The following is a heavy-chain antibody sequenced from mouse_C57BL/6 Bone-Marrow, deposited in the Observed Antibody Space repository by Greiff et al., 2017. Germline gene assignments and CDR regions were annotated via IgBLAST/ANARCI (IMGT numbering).Heavy chain of an antibody. D-gene: IGHD1-1*01. J-gene: IGHJ4*01. CDR2: IDPSDSYT. Sequence: QVQLQQPGAELVMPGASVKLSCKASGYTFTSYWMHWVKQRPGQGLEWIGEIDPSDSYTNYNQKFKGKSTLTVDKSSSTAYMQLSSLTSEDSAVYYCARSVTTVPYYYAMDYWGQGTSVTVSS. CDR3: ARSVTTVPYYYAMDY. V-gene: IGHV1-69*01. CDR1: GYTFTSYW.